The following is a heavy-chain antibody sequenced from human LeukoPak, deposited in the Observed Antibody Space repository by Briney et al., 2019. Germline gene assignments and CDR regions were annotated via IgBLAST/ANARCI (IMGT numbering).Heavy chain of an antibody. V-gene: IGHV1-8*01. CDR1: GYTFTSYD. CDR3: ASSMVRGVIGDI. J-gene: IGHJ3*02. D-gene: IGHD3-10*01. Sequence: GASVKVSCKASGYTFTSYDIKWVRQATGQGLEWLGWMNPNSGNTGYAQKFQGRVTMTRNTSISTAYMELSSLRSEDTAVYYCASSMVRGVIGDIWGQGTMVTVSS. CDR2: MNPNSGNT.